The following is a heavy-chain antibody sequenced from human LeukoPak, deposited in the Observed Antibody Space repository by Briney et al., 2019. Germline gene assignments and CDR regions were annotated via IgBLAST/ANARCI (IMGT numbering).Heavy chain of an antibody. D-gene: IGHD1-7*01. CDR1: GGSISNTNW. V-gene: IGHV4-4*02. CDR3: ARRIGTTPNWFDP. Sequence: SETLSLTCGVSGGSISNTNWWSWVRQPPGKGLEWIGYFYYSGSTNYNPSLKSRVTISGDTSKNQFSLKLNSVTAADTAVYFCARRIGTTPNWFDPWGQGILVTVSS. CDR2: FYYSGST. J-gene: IGHJ5*02.